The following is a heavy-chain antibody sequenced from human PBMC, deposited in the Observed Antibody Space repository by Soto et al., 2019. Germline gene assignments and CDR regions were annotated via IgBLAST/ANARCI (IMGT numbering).Heavy chain of an antibody. J-gene: IGHJ5*02. CDR2: IKSKTDGGTT. Sequence: GGSLRLSCAASGFTFSNAWMSWVRQAPGKGLEWVGRIKSKTDGGTTDYAAPVKGRFTISRDDSKNTLYLQMNSLKTEDTAVYYCTTDSPIPLNYDILTGYYRDWFDPWGQGTLVTVS. V-gene: IGHV3-15*01. CDR1: GFTFSNAW. CDR3: TTDSPIPLNYDILTGYYRDWFDP. D-gene: IGHD3-9*01.